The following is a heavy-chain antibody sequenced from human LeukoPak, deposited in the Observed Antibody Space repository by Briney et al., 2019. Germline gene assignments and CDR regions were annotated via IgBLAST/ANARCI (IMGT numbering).Heavy chain of an antibody. D-gene: IGHD1-1*01. J-gene: IGHJ4*02. CDR2: INTDGSST. V-gene: IGHV3-74*01. CDR1: GFTFSSYW. Sequence: GGSLSLSCAPSGFTFSSYWMQWVRHAPGKGLVCVSCINTDGSSTSYADSVKGRFTISRDNAKNTLYLQMNSLRAEDTAVYYCARDRMNWNQRYYFDYWGQGALVTVSS. CDR3: ARDRMNWNQRYYFDY.